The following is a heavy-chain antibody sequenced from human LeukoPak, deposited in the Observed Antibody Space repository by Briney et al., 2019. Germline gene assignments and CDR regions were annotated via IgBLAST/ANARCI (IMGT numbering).Heavy chain of an antibody. J-gene: IGHJ3*02. CDR3: ARVCSSSWYCAFDI. V-gene: IGHV1-8*03. Sequence: GASVKVSCKASGYTFTSYDINWVRQATGQGLEWMGWMNPNSGNTGYAQKFQGRVTITRNTSISTAYMELSSLRSEDTAVYYCARVCSSSWYCAFDIWGQGTMVTVSS. D-gene: IGHD6-13*01. CDR2: MNPNSGNT. CDR1: GYTFTSYD.